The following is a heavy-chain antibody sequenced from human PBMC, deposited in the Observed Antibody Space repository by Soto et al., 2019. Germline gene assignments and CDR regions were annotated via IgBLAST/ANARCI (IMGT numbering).Heavy chain of an antibody. Sequence: PSATMPLCCAPYGGTFGGYYWRLIRLPPGKGLEWIGEINHSGSTNYNPSLKSRVTISVDTSKNQFSLKLSSVTAADTAVYDGARGVLYGNYYYGMDAWGQVTRVPVAS. V-gene: IGHV4-34*01. CDR2: INHSGST. D-gene: IGHD3-16*01. CDR3: ARGVLYGNYYYGMDA. J-gene: IGHJ6*02. CDR1: GGTFGGYY.